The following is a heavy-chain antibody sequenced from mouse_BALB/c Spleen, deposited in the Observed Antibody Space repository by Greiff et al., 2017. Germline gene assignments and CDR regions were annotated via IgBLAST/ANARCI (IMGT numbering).Heavy chain of an antibody. CDR2: IWAGGST. V-gene: IGHV2-9*02. J-gene: IGHJ1*01. D-gene: IGHD4-1*01. CDR3: ARALTGSYWYFDV. Sequence: QVQLQQSGPGLVAPSQSLSITCTVSGFSLTSYGVHWVRQPPGKGLEWLGVIWAGGSTNYNSALMSRLSISKDNSKSQVFLKMNSLQTDDTAMYYCARALTGSYWYFDVWGAGTTVTVSS. CDR1: GFSLTSYG.